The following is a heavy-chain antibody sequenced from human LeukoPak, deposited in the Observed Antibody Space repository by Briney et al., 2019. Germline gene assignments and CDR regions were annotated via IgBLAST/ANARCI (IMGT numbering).Heavy chain of an antibody. Sequence: QPGGSLRLSCAASGFTFSDHYMDWVRQTPGKGLEWVGRSRNKANSYTTEYAASVKGRFTISRDDSKNSLSLQMNSLKTDDTAVYYCARASRSGSYFFYWGQGTLSPSPQ. CDR2: SRNKANSYTT. CDR1: GFTFSDHY. J-gene: IGHJ4*02. CDR3: ARASRSGSYFFY. V-gene: IGHV3-72*01. D-gene: IGHD1-26*01.